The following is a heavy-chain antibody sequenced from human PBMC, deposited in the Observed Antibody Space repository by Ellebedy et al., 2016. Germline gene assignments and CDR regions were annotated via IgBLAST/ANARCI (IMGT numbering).Heavy chain of an antibody. D-gene: IGHD2-2*01. J-gene: IGHJ3*02. Sequence: GGSLRLSXAASGFTFSSYSMNWVRQAPGKGLEWVSSISSSSSYIYYADSVKGRFTISRDNAKNSLYLQMNSLRAEDTAVYYCAGDIVVVPAAMGPDAFDIWGQGTMVTVSS. V-gene: IGHV3-21*01. CDR2: ISSSSSYI. CDR3: AGDIVVVPAAMGPDAFDI. CDR1: GFTFSSYS.